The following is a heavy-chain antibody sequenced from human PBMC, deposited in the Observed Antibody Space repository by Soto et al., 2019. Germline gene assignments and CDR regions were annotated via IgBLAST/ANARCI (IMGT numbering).Heavy chain of an antibody. CDR1: GFTFSSYG. Sequence: GWSLRLSCAASGFTFSSYGMHWVRQAPGKGLEWVAVISYDGSNKYYADSVKGRFTISRDNSKNTLYLQMNSLRAEDTAVYYCAREGLENYDFWSGYYTHYYYYYGMDVWGQGTTVTVSS. D-gene: IGHD3-3*01. J-gene: IGHJ6*02. CDR3: AREGLENYDFWSGYYTHYYYYYGMDV. CDR2: ISYDGSNK. V-gene: IGHV3-30*03.